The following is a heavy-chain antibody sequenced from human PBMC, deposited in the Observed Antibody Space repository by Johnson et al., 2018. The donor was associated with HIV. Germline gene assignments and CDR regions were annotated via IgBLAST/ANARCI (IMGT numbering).Heavy chain of an antibody. J-gene: IGHJ3*02. Sequence: VQLVESGGGLVKPGGSLRLSCAASGFTFSDYYMSWIRHAPGKGLEWGSTVNWYGGSTGYADSVKSLFNISSNKDHKSLYLKMNSLREKDTALYYCARDMGYNYYDSSGHTARYDAFDIWGQGTMVTVSS. CDR1: GFTFSDYY. D-gene: IGHD3-22*01. CDR3: ARDMGYNYYDSSGHTARYDAFDI. V-gene: IGHV3-20*04. CDR2: VNWYGGST.